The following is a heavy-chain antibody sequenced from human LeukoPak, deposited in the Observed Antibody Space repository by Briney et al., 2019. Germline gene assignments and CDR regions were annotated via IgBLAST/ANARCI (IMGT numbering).Heavy chain of an antibody. D-gene: IGHD3-22*01. CDR3: ARRSIAYYYMDV. CDR2: IYYSGST. J-gene: IGHJ6*03. Sequence: SETLSLTCTASGGSTSSYYWSWLRQPPGKGLEWIGNIYYSGSTNYNPSLQSRVTISVDTSKNKFSLKLSSVTAADTAVYYCARRSIAYYYMDVWGKGTTVTISS. V-gene: IGHV4-59*01. CDR1: GGSTSSYY.